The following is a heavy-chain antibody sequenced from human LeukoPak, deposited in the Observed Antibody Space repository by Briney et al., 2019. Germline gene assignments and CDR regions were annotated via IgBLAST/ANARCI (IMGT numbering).Heavy chain of an antibody. V-gene: IGHV4-30-4*08. D-gene: IGHD2-21*01. Sequence: SQTLSLTCTVSGGSISSGDYYWSWIRLPPGKGLEWIGYIYYSGSTYYNPSLKSRVTISVDTSKNQFSLKLSSVTAADTAVYYCAREYCGGDCYRYYYYYMDVWGKGTTVTVSS. J-gene: IGHJ6*03. CDR3: AREYCGGDCYRYYYYYMDV. CDR1: GGSISSGDYY. CDR2: IYYSGST.